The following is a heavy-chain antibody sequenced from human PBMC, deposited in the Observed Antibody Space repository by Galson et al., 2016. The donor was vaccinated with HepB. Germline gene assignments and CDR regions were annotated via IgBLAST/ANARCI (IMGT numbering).Heavy chain of an antibody. J-gene: IGHJ3*02. V-gene: IGHV1-3*01. CDR2: INGGYGDT. CDR1: GYIFTSHA. Sequence: SVKVSCKASGYIFTSHAIHWVRQAPGQGLEWMGWINGGYGDTKYSQKFQARVTITRDRSATTAYMEVTSMRFADTAVYYCARGPHDYTNILDAFDIWGQGTVVTVSS. CDR3: ARGPHDYTNILDAFDI. D-gene: IGHD4-11*01.